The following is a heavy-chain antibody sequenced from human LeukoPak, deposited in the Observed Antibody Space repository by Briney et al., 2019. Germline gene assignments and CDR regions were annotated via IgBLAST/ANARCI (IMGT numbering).Heavy chain of an antibody. D-gene: IGHD5/OR15-5a*01. V-gene: IGHV3-74*01. Sequence: GGSLRLSCAASGFTFSSYAMSWVRQAPGKGLVWVSRINSDGSRTSYADSVKGRFTISRDNAKNTLYLQMNSLRAEDTAVYYCAREGIYVAFDIWGQGTMVTVSS. J-gene: IGHJ3*02. CDR1: GFTFSSYA. CDR2: INSDGSRT. CDR3: AREGIYVAFDI.